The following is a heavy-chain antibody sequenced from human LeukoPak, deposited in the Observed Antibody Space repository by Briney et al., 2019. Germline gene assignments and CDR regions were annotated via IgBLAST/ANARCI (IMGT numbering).Heavy chain of an antibody. CDR1: GFTFSNYR. Sequence: GGSLRLSCAASGFTFSNYRMSWVRQAPGKGLEWVANIKQDGSEKYYVDSVKGRFTISRDNAKKSLYLHMNSLRAEDTAFYYCARCYYSGSGSCDYWGQGTLVTVSS. D-gene: IGHD3-10*01. CDR2: IKQDGSEK. J-gene: IGHJ4*02. CDR3: ARCYYSGSGSCDY. V-gene: IGHV3-7*03.